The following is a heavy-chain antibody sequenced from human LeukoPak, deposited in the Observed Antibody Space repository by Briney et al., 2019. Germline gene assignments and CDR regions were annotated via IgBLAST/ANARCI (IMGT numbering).Heavy chain of an antibody. J-gene: IGHJ4*02. D-gene: IGHD4-23*01. V-gene: IGHV3-48*02. CDR3: AREGPVVRGSEVGY. CDR2: ISSSGNTI. CDR1: GFTFSTYS. Sequence: PGGSLRLSCAASGFTFSTYSMNWVRQAPGKGLEWVSYISSSGNTIYYADSVKGRFTISRDNAKNSLYLQVNSLRDEDTAVYYCAREGPVVRGSEVGYWGQGTLVTVSS.